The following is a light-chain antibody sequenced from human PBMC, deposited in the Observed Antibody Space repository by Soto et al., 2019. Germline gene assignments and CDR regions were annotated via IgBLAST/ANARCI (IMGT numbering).Light chain of an antibody. CDR1: QSVSSSY. CDR3: QQYGRSPLT. J-gene: IGKJ3*01. CDR2: DAS. Sequence: EIVLTQSPGTLSLSPGERATLSCRASQSVSSSYLAWYQQKPGQAPRLLIYDASSRATGIPDRFSGSGSGTDFTLTISRLDPEDFAVYYCQQYGRSPLTFGPGTRVDIK. V-gene: IGKV3-20*01.